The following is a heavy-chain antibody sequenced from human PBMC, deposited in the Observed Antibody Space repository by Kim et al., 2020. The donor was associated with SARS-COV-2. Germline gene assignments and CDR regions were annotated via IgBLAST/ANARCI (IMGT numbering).Heavy chain of an antibody. J-gene: IGHJ3*02. CDR1: GYTFTSYG. CDR2: INTNTRNP. D-gene: IGHD2-21*01. CDR3: ARGHPVVAGAFDI. Sequence: ASVKVSCKASGYTFTSYGMNWVRQAPGQGLEWMGWINTNTRNPTYAQGFTGRFVFSLDTSVRTAYLQISTLKAEDTAVYYCARGHPVVAGAFDIWGQGTMVTVSS. V-gene: IGHV7-4-1*02.